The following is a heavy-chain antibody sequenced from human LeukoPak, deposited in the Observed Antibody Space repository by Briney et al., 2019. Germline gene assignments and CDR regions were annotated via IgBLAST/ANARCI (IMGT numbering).Heavy chain of an antibody. CDR2: IYYSGIT. D-gene: IGHD5-18*01. J-gene: IGHJ3*02. CDR3: ARDGTQRGYSYAFDI. V-gene: IGHV4-30-4*08. Sequence: SETLSLXCTVSGGSISSGDYYWSWIRQPPGKGLEWIGYIYYSGITYYNPSLKSRVTISVDTSKNQFSLKLSSVTAADTAVYYCARDGTQRGYSYAFDIWGQGTMVTVSS. CDR1: GGSISSGDYY.